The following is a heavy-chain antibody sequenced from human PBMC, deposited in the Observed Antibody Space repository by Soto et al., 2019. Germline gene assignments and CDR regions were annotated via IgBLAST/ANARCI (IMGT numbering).Heavy chain of an antibody. V-gene: IGHV1-3*01. CDR2: INAGNGNT. D-gene: IGHD2-2*01. Sequence: ASVKVSCKASGYTFTSYAMHWVRQAPGQRLEWMGWINAGNGNTKYSQKFQGRVTITRDTSASTAYMELSSLRSEDTAVYYCAGTGYCISTSCYLEVHYWGQGTLVTVS. CDR3: AGTGYCISTSCYLEVHY. CDR1: GYTFTSYA. J-gene: IGHJ4*02.